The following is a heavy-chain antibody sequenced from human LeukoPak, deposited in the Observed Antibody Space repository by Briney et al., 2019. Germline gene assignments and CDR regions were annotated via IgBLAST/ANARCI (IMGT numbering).Heavy chain of an antibody. CDR3: ARELGRRVGV. CDR2: IYYSGST. J-gene: IGHJ3*01. Sequence: PSETLSLTCTVSGVSISSYYWSWIRQPPGKGLEWIGYIYYSGSTNYNPSLKSRVTISVDTSKNQFSLKLSSVTAADTAVYYCARELGRRVGVWGQGTMVTVSS. D-gene: IGHD3-10*01. CDR1: GVSISSYY. V-gene: IGHV4-59*01.